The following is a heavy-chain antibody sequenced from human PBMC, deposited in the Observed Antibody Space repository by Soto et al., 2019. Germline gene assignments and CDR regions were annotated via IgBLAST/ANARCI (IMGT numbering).Heavy chain of an antibody. D-gene: IGHD3-10*01. CDR2: IYYSGST. CDR3: ARGITMVRGVQNNWFDP. V-gene: IGHV4-39*07. J-gene: IGHJ5*02. Sequence: PSETLSLTCTVSGGSISSSSYYWGWIRQPPGKGLEWIGSIYYSGSTYYNPSLKSRVTISVDTSKNQFSLKLSSVTAADTAVYYCARGITMVRGVQNNWFDPWGQGTLVTVSS. CDR1: GGSISSSSYY.